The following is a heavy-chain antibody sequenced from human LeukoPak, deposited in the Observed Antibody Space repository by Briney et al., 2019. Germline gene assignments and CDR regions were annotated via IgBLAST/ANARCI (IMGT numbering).Heavy chain of an antibody. Sequence: SVKVSCKASGGTFSSYAISWVRQAPGQGLEWMGRIIPILGIANYAQKFQGRVTMTEDTSTDTAYMELSSLRSEDTAVYYCATIRNYYDSSGYYTEYYFDYWGQGTLVTVSS. CDR3: ATIRNYYDSSGYYTEYYFDY. V-gene: IGHV1-69*04. D-gene: IGHD3-22*01. CDR2: IIPILGIA. CDR1: GGTFSSYA. J-gene: IGHJ4*02.